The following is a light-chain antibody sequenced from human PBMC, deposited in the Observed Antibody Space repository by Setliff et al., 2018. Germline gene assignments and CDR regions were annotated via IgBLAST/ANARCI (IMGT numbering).Light chain of an antibody. CDR1: SSDVGGYNY. CDR2: DVT. CDR3: CSYTGFSYV. J-gene: IGLJ1*01. Sequence: QSALTQPRSVSGSPGQSVTISCTGTSSDVGGYNYVSWYQQHPGKVPKLMIYDVTKRPSGVPDRFSGSKSGNTASLTVSGLQAEDEADYYCCSYTGFSYVFGSGTKV. V-gene: IGLV2-11*01.